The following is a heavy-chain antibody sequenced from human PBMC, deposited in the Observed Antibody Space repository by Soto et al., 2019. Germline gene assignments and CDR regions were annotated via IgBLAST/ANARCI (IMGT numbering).Heavy chain of an antibody. CDR1: GFIFSNYG. D-gene: IGHD4-4*01. Sequence: QVQVVESGGGMVQPGRSLRLSCAASGFIFSNYGMHWVRQAPGKGLEWVAVIWYDGSNKYYADSVKGRFTISRDNSKYTVYMQMNSLRAEDTAVYYCVGDWGQFLGYSRGFNYWGQGTLVTVSS. V-gene: IGHV3-33*01. CDR3: VGDWGQFLGYSRGFNY. CDR2: IWYDGSNK. J-gene: IGHJ4*02.